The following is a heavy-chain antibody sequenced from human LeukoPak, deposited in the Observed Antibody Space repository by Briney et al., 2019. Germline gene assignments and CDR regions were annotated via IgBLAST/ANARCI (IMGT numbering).Heavy chain of an antibody. CDR3: AREPDYDILTGYSY. CDR1: GFTFGSYE. Sequence: QPGGSLRLSCAASGFTFGSYEMNWVRQAPGKGLEWVSYISSSGSTIYYADSVKGRFTISRDNAKNSLYLQMNSLRAEDTAVYYCAREPDYDILTGYSYWGQGTLVTVSS. CDR2: ISSSGSTI. J-gene: IGHJ4*02. V-gene: IGHV3-48*03. D-gene: IGHD3-9*01.